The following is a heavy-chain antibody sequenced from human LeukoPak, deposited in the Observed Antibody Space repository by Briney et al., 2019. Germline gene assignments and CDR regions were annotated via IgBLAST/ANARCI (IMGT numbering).Heavy chain of an antibody. J-gene: IGHJ4*02. Sequence: SVKVSCKASGGTFSSYAISWVREAPGQGLEWMGRIIPIFGTANYAQKFQGRVTITTDESTSTAYMELSSLRSEDTAVYYCARDDFWSDYGYYFDYWGQGTLVTVSS. V-gene: IGHV1-69*05. D-gene: IGHD3-3*01. CDR1: GGTFSSYA. CDR2: IIPIFGTA. CDR3: ARDDFWSDYGYYFDY.